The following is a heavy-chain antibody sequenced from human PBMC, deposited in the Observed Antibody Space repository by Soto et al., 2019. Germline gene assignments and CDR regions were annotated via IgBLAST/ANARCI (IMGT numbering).Heavy chain of an antibody. CDR3: ARGVGSGSYYNQYNWFDP. Sequence: QVQLVQSGAEVKKPGASVKVSCKASAYTFTNYGISWVRQAPGQGLEWMGWINTYNGNTNYAQKLQGRVTMTTDTSTNTAYMELRSLRFDDTAVYYCARGVGSGSYYNQYNWFDPWGQGTLVTVSS. D-gene: IGHD3-10*01. CDR1: AYTFTNYG. CDR2: INTYNGNT. J-gene: IGHJ5*02. V-gene: IGHV1-18*01.